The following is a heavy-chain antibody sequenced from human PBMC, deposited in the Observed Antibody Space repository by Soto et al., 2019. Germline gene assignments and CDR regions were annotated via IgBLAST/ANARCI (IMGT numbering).Heavy chain of an antibody. CDR2: ISYDGSNK. V-gene: IGHV3-30-3*01. J-gene: IGHJ4*02. CDR3: ARDVKAAAGTGYFDY. D-gene: IGHD6-13*01. Sequence: QVQLVESGGGVVQPGRSLRLSCAASGFTFSSYAMHWVRQAPGKGLEWVAVISYDGSNKYYADSVKGRFTISRDNSKNTLYLQMNSLRAEDTAVYYCARDVKAAAGTGYFDYWGQGTLVTVSS. CDR1: GFTFSSYA.